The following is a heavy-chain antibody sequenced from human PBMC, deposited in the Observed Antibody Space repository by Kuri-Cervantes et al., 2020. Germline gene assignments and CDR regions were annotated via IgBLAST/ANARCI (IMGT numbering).Heavy chain of an antibody. CDR3: AKDRRATNPKAMDY. CDR1: GFTFSSYS. V-gene: IGHV3-21*01. J-gene: IGHJ4*02. D-gene: IGHD5-24*01. CDR2: ISSSSSYI. Sequence: LSLTCAASGFTFSSYSMNWVRQAPGKGLEWVSSISSSSSYIYYADSVKGRFTTSRDNAKNSLYLQMNSLRAEDTAVYYCAKDRRATNPKAMDYWGQGTLVTVSS.